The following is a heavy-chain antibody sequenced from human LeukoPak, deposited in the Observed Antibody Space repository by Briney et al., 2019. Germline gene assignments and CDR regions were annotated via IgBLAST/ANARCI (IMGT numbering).Heavy chain of an antibody. Sequence: PGGSLRLSCAASGFTFGSYAMHWVRQAPGKGLEWVAVISYDGSNKYYADSVKGRFTISRDNSKNTLYLQMNSLRAEDTAVYYCAKDLDTYYYGSGSYSGFDYWGQGTLVTVSS. V-gene: IGHV3-30*04. CDR1: GFTFGSYA. D-gene: IGHD3-10*01. J-gene: IGHJ4*02. CDR2: ISYDGSNK. CDR3: AKDLDTYYYGSGSYSGFDY.